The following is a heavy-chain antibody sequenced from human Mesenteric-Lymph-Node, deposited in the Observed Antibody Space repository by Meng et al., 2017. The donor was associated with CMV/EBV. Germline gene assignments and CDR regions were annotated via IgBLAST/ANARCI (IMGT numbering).Heavy chain of an antibody. D-gene: IGHD2-2*02. V-gene: IGHV3-48*04. CDR3: ARDEGHCSSTSCYRVPFDY. Sequence: GESLKISCAASGFTFSHYWMSWVRQAPGKGLEWVSYISSSGSTIYYADSVKGRFTISRDNAKNSLYLQMNSLRAEDTAVYYCARDEGHCSSTSCYRVPFDYWGQGTLVTVSS. J-gene: IGHJ4*02. CDR1: GFTFSHYW. CDR2: ISSSGSTI.